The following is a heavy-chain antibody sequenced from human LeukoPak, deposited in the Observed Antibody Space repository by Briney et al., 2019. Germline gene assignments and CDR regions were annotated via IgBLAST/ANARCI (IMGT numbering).Heavy chain of an antibody. CDR2: IYYSGST. J-gene: IGHJ4*02. D-gene: IGHD2-2*01. Sequence: SETLSLTCTVSGGSISTHYWSWIWQPPQKGLEWIGYIYYSGSTNYNPSLKSRVTISSDTSKNQFSLKLSSVTAADTAVYHCATAMCCSSPSCFDYWGQGTLVTVSS. CDR1: GGSISTHY. V-gene: IGHV4-59*11. CDR3: ATAMCCSSPSCFDY.